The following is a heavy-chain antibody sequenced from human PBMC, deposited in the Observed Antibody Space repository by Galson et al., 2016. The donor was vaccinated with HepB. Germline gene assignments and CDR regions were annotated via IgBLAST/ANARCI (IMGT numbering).Heavy chain of an antibody. CDR1: GFTFYNYA. J-gene: IGHJ4*02. D-gene: IGHD6-19*01. CDR3: AKEPQKYSSGWYYYN. CDR2: IGGNGSPT. Sequence: SLRLSCAASGFTFYNYAMDWVRQAPGGGLEWVAAIGGNGSPTYYADSVRGRFSISGDNSKNTLYLQMDSLRVEDTALYYCAKEPQKYSSGWYYYNWGQGALVTVSS. V-gene: IGHV3-23*01.